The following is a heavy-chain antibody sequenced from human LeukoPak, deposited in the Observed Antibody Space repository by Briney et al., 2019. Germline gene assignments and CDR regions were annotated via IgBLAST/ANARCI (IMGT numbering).Heavy chain of an antibody. Sequence: PGGSLRLSCVASGLVFGKYAMAWVRQAPGKGLVWLSRINSDGTITSYADSLEGRFTISRDNAKNTVYLQMNSLRAEDTAVYYCARPGVGFDYWGQGALVTVSS. V-gene: IGHV3-74*01. CDR2: INSDGTIT. CDR1: GLVFGKYA. J-gene: IGHJ4*02. CDR3: ARPGVGFDY.